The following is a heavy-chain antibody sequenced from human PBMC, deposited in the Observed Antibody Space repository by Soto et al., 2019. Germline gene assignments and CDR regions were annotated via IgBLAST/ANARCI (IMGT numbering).Heavy chain of an antibody. J-gene: IGHJ4*02. Sequence: QVQLVESGGGVVQPGRSLRLSCAASGFTFSSYAMHWVRQAPGKGLEWVAVISYDGSNKYYADSVKGRFTISRDNSKNTLYLQMNGLRAEDTAVYYCARGAPSLRGYSYGPDYWGQGTLVTVSS. CDR3: ARGAPSLRGYSYGPDY. CDR2: ISYDGSNK. V-gene: IGHV3-30-3*01. CDR1: GFTFSSYA. D-gene: IGHD5-18*01.